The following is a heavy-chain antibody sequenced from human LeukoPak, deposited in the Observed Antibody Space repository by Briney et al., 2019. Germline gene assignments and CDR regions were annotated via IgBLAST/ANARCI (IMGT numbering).Heavy chain of an antibody. V-gene: IGHV3-23*01. CDR3: ARAEKDY. CDR1: GFSFSSYG. CDR2: ISGGGGST. Sequence: PGGSLGLSYAASGFSFSSYGMSWVRQAPGKGLEWVSSISGGGGSTFYADSVKGRFTISRDNAKNSLYLQMNSLRAEDTAVYYCARAEKDYWGQGTLVTVSS. J-gene: IGHJ4*02.